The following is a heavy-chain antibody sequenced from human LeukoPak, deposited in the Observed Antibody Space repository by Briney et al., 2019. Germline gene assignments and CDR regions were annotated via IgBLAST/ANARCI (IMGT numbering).Heavy chain of an antibody. CDR3: AKESPTYYYDSSGYYWGGGQLDY. CDR2: ISYDGSNK. J-gene: IGHJ4*02. CDR1: GFTFSSYG. D-gene: IGHD3-22*01. V-gene: IGHV3-30*18. Sequence: PGGSLRLSCAASGFTFSSYGMHWVRQAPGKGLEWVAVISYDGSNKYYADSVKGRFTISRDNSKNTLYLQMNSLRAEDTAVYYCAKESPTYYYDSSGYYWGGGQLDYWGQGTLVTVSS.